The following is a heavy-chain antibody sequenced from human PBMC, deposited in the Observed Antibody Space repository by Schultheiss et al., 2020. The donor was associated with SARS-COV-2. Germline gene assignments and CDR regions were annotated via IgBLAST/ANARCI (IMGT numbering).Heavy chain of an antibody. J-gene: IGHJ4*02. Sequence: GESLKISCAASGFTFSSYAMHWVRQAPGKGLEWVAVISYDGSNKYYADSVKGRFTISRDNSKNTLYLQMNSLRAEDTAVYYCARSPGLWFGVRYPYYFDYWGQGTLVTVSS. CDR2: ISYDGSNK. D-gene: IGHD3-10*01. CDR3: ARSPGLWFGVRYPYYFDY. CDR1: GFTFSSYA. V-gene: IGHV3-30-3*01.